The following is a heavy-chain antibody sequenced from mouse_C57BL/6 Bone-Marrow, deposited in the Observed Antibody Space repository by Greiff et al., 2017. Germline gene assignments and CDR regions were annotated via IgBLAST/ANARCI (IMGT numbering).Heavy chain of an antibody. J-gene: IGHJ1*03. CDR2: IYPRSGNT. V-gene: IGHV1-81*01. Sequence: QVQLQQSGAELARPGASVKLSCKASGYTFTSYGISWVKQRTGQGLEWIGEIYPRSGNTYYNEKFKGKATLTADKSSSTAYMELRSLTSEDSAVYYCARDGLVRGYFDVWGTGTTVTVSS. CDR3: ARDGLVRGYFDV. D-gene: IGHD1-1*01. CDR1: GYTFTSYG.